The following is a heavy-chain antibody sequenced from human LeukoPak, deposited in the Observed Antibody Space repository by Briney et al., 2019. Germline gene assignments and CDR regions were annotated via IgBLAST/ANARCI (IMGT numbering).Heavy chain of an antibody. CDR1: GFTFSSYG. Sequence: GGSLRLSCAASGFTFSSYGMHWVRQAPGKGLEWVEFIRYDGSNKYYADSVKGRFTISRDNSKNTLYLQMNSLRAEDTAVYYCAKGYSMVRGVRDFDYWGQGTLVTVSS. CDR3: AKGYSMVRGVRDFDY. CDR2: IRYDGSNK. D-gene: IGHD3-10*01. V-gene: IGHV3-30*02. J-gene: IGHJ4*02.